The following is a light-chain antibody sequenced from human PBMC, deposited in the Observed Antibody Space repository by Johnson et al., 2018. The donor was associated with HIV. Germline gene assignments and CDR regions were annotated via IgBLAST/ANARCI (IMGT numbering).Light chain of an antibody. Sequence: QSILTQPPSVSAAPGQKVTISCSGSSSNIGNNYVSWYQQVPGTAPKLLIYDNNRRPSGIPDRFSGSKSCSSATLGITGLQTGDEADYYCGTWDTRLRTGFFGTGTKVTVL. CDR1: SSNIGNNY. J-gene: IGLJ1*01. CDR2: DNN. V-gene: IGLV1-51*01. CDR3: GTWDTRLRTGF.